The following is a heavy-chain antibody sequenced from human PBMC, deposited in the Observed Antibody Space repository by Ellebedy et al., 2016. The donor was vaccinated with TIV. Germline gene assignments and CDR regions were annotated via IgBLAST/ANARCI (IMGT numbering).Heavy chain of an antibody. CDR1: GGSISSSSYY. D-gene: IGHD3-10*01. V-gene: IGHV4-39*07. CDR3: ARTYYYGSGTYGKLAYYYYMDV. Sequence: MPSETLSLTCTVSGGSISSSSYYWGWIRQPPGKGLEWIGSIYYSGSTYYNPSLKSRVTISVDTSKNQFSLKLTSVTAADTAVYYCARTYYYGSGTYGKLAYYYYMDVWGKGTTVTVFS. J-gene: IGHJ6*03. CDR2: IYYSGST.